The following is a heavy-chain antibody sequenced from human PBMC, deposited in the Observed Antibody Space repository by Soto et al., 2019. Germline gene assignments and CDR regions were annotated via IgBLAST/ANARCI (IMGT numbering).Heavy chain of an antibody. Sequence: QVQLVESGGGVVQPGRSLRLSCAASGFTFSSYVIHWVRQTPDKGLEWVAFISRDGSNEYYADSVKGRFTISRDNSKNTLYLEMNSLRAEDKAVYYCARDDEGGSDCDLGYWGQGTLVTVSS. D-gene: IGHD3-10*01. V-gene: IGHV3-30*04. CDR3: ARDDEGGSDCDLGY. J-gene: IGHJ4*02. CDR2: ISRDGSNE. CDR1: GFTFSSYV.